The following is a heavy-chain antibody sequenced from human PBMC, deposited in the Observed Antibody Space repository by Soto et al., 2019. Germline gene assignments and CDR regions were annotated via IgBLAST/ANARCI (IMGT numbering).Heavy chain of an antibody. Sequence: QVQLVQSGAEVKKHGASVKVSCKASGYIFTNHYIHWVRQAPGQGLEWMGIINPSGGSTNYLQKCQGRITMTRDTSTSTVYMELSSLRSEDTAVYFCARADYYDSSGFYYDCWGQGSLVTVSS. V-gene: IGHV1-46*01. CDR3: ARADYYDSSGFYYDC. D-gene: IGHD3-22*01. J-gene: IGHJ4*02. CDR1: GYIFTNHY. CDR2: INPSGGST.